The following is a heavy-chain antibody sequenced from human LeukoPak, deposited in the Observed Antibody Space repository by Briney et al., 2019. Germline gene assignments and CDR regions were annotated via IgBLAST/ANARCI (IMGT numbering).Heavy chain of an antibody. J-gene: IGHJ4*02. CDR3: AKDWRADY. CDR1: GFIFSNYP. Sequence: GGSLRLSCVASGFIFSNYPMTWVRQAPGKGLEWVSAVGSSGVGIKYANSVKGRFTISRDNAKNTLYLQMNSLRAEDTAVYYCAKDWRADYWGQGTLVTVSA. CDR2: VGSSGVGI. V-gene: IGHV3-23*01.